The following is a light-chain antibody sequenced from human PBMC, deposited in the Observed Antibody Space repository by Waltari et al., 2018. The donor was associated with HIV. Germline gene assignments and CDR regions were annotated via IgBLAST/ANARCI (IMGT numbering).Light chain of an antibody. CDR3: QQYYSTPFT. V-gene: IGKV4-1*01. CDR1: QSVLYSSNNKNY. CDR2: WAS. Sequence: CKSSQSVLYSSNNKNYLAWYQQKPGQPPKLLIYWASTRESGVPDRFSGSGSGTDFTLTISSLQAEDVAVYYCQQYYSTPFTFGGGTKVEIK. J-gene: IGKJ4*01.